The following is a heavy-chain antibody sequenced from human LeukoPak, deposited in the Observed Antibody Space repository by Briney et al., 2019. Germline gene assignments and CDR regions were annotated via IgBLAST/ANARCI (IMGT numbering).Heavy chain of an antibody. Sequence: PSETLSLTCTVSGGSISSYYLSWIRQPPGKGLEWIGYIYYSGSTNYNPSLKSRVTISVDTSKNQFSLKLSSVTAADTAVYYCARTPAMGWFDPWGQGTLVTVSS. V-gene: IGHV4-59*01. D-gene: IGHD2-2*01. CDR3: ARTPAMGWFDP. CDR1: GGSISSYY. CDR2: IYYSGST. J-gene: IGHJ5*02.